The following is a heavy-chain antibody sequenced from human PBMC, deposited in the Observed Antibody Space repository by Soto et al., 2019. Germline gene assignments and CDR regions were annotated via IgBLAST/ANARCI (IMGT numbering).Heavy chain of an antibody. Sequence: ASVKVSCKASGNSFTTYYMHWVRQAPGQGLEWMGIINPSGGRTTYAQKFQGRVTMTRDTSTSTFHMELSSLTSEDTAVYYCARLYHHDSSGYYDYWGQGTLVTVYS. CDR1: GNSFTTYY. J-gene: IGHJ4*02. CDR3: ARLYHHDSSGYYDY. D-gene: IGHD3-22*01. V-gene: IGHV1-46*01. CDR2: INPSGGRT.